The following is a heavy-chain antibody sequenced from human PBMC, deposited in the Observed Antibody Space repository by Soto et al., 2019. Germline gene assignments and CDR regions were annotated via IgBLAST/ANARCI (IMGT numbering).Heavy chain of an antibody. Sequence: ASVKVSCKASGYTFTNYGISCVRQAPGEGLEWMGWISTYNDNTHYAQKLQGRVTLTTDTSTSTAYMELSSLRSEDTAVYYCARGSTPGSSGYYYFEYWGQGTLVTVSS. CDR1: GYTFTNYG. D-gene: IGHD3-22*01. CDR2: ISTYNDNT. V-gene: IGHV1-18*01. J-gene: IGHJ4*02. CDR3: ARGSTPGSSGYYYFEY.